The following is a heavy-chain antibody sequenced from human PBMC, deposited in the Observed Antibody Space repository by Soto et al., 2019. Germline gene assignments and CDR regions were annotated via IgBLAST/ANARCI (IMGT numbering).Heavy chain of an antibody. V-gene: IGHV1-2*02. Sequence: QVQLVQSGAEVKKPGASVKVSYVASGYTFTDHHIHWVRQAPGQGLAWMGWINPHSGDTIYAQKFQGRVTLTRDTSISTAYMELSRLRSDDTAVYYCARGRTVNFYGMDVWGQGTTVTVSS. CDR3: ARGRTVNFYGMDV. J-gene: IGHJ6*02. CDR2: INPHSGDT. CDR1: GYTFTDHH. D-gene: IGHD4-17*01.